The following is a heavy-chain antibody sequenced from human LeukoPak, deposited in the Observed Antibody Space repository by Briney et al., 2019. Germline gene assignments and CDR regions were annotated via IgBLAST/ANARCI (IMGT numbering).Heavy chain of an antibody. CDR1: GYNFTNYW. J-gene: IGHJ4*02. D-gene: IGHD6-19*01. CDR2: IYPGDSDT. V-gene: IGHV5-51*01. CDR3: ARGRYSRGWFDY. Sequence: GESLKISCKVSGYNFTNYWIGWVRQMPGKGPEWVGIIYPGDSDTRYSPSFQGQVTISADKSITTAYLQWSSLKASHTAMYYCARGRYSRGWFDYWGQGTLVTVSS.